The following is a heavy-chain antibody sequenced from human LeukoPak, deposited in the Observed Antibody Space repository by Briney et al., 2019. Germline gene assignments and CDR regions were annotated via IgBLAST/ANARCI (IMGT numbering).Heavy chain of an antibody. CDR3: ARDFCSGGSCSEGSDY. Sequence: ASVKVSCKASGYTFTGYYMHWVRQAPGQGLEWMGWINPNSGGTNYAQKFQGRVTMTRDTSISTAYMELSRLSSDDTAVYYCARDFCSGGSCSEGSDYWGQGTLVTVSS. CDR2: INPNSGGT. CDR1: GYTFTGYY. V-gene: IGHV1-2*02. J-gene: IGHJ4*02. D-gene: IGHD2-15*01.